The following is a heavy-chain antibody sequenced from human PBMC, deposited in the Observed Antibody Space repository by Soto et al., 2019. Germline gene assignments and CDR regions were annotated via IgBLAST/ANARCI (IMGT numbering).Heavy chain of an antibody. CDR3: AKDRMCTSSGCNKVPFDY. J-gene: IGHJ4*02. CDR2: ISGSGGST. Sequence: PGGSLRLSCAASGFTFSSYAMSWVRQAPGKGLEWVSAISGSGGSTYYADSVKGRFTVSRDNSKNTLYLQINSLRAEDTAVYYCAKDRMCTSSGCNKVPFDYWGQGTLVTVSS. V-gene: IGHV3-23*01. CDR1: GFTFSSYA. D-gene: IGHD3-22*01.